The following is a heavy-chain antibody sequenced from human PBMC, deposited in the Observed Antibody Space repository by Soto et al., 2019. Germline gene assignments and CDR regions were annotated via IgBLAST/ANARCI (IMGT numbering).Heavy chain of an antibody. Sequence: QVQLVESGGGVVQPGRSLRLSCAASGFTFSSYGMHWVRQAPGKGLEWVADISYDGSNKYYADSVKGRFTISRDNTKNTLYLQMNSLRAEDTAAYYCAKDHPEGGRYFYWGQGTLVTVSS. D-gene: IGHD1-26*01. J-gene: IGHJ4*02. CDR1: GFTFSSYG. CDR3: AKDHPEGGRYFY. V-gene: IGHV3-30*18. CDR2: ISYDGSNK.